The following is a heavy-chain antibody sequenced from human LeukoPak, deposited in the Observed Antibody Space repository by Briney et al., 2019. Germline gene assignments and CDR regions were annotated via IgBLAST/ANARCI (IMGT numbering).Heavy chain of an antibody. CDR3: AGDHYYHASRGYLSFLKRGDYFDY. J-gene: IGHJ4*02. V-gene: IGHV3-66*02. D-gene: IGHD3-22*01. Sequence: GGSLRLSCTASGFTFSSYSMNWVRQAPGKGLEWVSVIYSGGSTYYAASAKGRFTISRDISPNTLYLQMNSLRAEDTAVYYCAGDHYYHASRGYLSFLKRGDYFDYWGQGTLVTVSS. CDR1: GFTFSSYS. CDR2: IYSGGST.